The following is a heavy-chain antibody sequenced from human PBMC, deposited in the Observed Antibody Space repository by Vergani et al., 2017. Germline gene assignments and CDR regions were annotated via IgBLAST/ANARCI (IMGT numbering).Heavy chain of an antibody. CDR2: ISGHGDRT. CDR1: GFTFSNSA. J-gene: IGHJ4*01. CDR3: ARAYGRYDWFDY. V-gene: IGHV3-23*01. Sequence: EVHLLESGGGQVEAGGSLRLSCVASGFTFSNSAMSWVRQTSGKGLEWVSAISGHGDRTYYADSVKGRFTISRDNSKNTVYLQMNSLKAEDRATYYCARAYGRYDWFDYWGQRTLVTVSS. D-gene: IGHD1-20*01.